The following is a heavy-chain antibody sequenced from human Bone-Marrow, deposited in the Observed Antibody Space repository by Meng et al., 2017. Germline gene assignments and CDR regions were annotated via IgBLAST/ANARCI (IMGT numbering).Heavy chain of an antibody. CDR2: MNPNSGNT. CDR3: LLRKDYYDTLLYGMDV. Sequence: ASVKVSCKASGGTFSSYAISWVRQAPGQGLEWMGWMNPNSGNTGYAQKFQGRVTMTRNTSISTAYMELSSLRSEDTAVYCCLLRKDYYDTLLYGMDVWGQGTTVTGAS. D-gene: IGHD3-22*01. V-gene: IGHV1-8*02. J-gene: IGHJ6*02. CDR1: GGTFSSYA.